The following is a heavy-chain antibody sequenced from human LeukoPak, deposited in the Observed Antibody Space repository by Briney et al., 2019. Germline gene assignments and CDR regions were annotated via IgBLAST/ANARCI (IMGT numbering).Heavy chain of an antibody. CDR2: FYARGST. J-gene: IGHJ4*02. Sequence: SETLSLTCSVSGASVSAYYGSWIRQPAGKGLEGIGRFYARGSTNYSPSLKSRLTMSVDTSKSHSSLKLTSVTAADTALYYCARSLIPPTHWYFDNWGQGTLVTVSS. CDR1: GASVSAYY. CDR3: ARSLIPPTHWYFDN. V-gene: IGHV4-4*07.